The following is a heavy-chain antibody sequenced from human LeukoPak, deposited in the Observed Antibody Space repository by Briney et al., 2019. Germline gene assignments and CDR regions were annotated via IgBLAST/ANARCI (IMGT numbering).Heavy chain of an antibody. V-gene: IGHV1-69*13. CDR1: GGTFSSYA. Sequence: SVKVSCKASGGTFSSYAISWVRQAPGQGLEWMGGIIPIFGTANYAQKFQGRVTITADESTSTAYMELSSLRSEDTAVYYCARDSCSSTSCYNYFDYWGQGTLATVSS. J-gene: IGHJ4*02. D-gene: IGHD2-2*02. CDR2: IIPIFGTA. CDR3: ARDSCSSTSCYNYFDY.